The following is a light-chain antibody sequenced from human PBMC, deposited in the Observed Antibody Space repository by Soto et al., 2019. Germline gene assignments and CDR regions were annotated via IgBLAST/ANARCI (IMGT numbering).Light chain of an antibody. J-gene: IGKJ1*01. Sequence: DLQMTPSPSSLSASVGDRVTITCRASQSISSYLNWYQQKPGKAPKLLIYAASSLQGGVPSRFSGSGSGTDFTLTISSLQPEDFATYYCQQTYSTPETFGQGTKVEI. CDR2: AAS. CDR3: QQTYSTPET. V-gene: IGKV1-39*01. CDR1: QSISSY.